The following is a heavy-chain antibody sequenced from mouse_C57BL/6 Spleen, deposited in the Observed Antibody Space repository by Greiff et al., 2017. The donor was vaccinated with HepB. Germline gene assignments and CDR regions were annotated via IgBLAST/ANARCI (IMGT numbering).Heavy chain of an antibody. CDR3: AFMVTTEGEYYAMDY. D-gene: IGHD2-2*01. CDR1: GFSLSTFGMG. Sequence: QVTLKVSGPGILQPSQTLSLTCSFSGFSLSTFGMGVGWIRQPSGKGLEWLAHIWWDDDKYYNPALKSRFTISKDTSKNQVFLKIANVDTADTATYYCAFMVTTEGEYYAMDYWGQGTSVTVSS. V-gene: IGHV8-8*01. J-gene: IGHJ4*01. CDR2: IWWDDDK.